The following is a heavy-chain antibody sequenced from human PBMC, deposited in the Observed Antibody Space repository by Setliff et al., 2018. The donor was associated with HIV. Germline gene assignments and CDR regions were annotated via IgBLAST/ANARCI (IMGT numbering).Heavy chain of an antibody. V-gene: IGHV4-34*01. CDR1: GETFNDFY. D-gene: IGHD3-10*01. Sequence: LSLTCAVSGETFNDFYWSWIRQAPGKGLEWIGEIKPSEGTNNNPSLKSRVTMSVDTSKKQFSLKLTSVTAADTGVYYCARGGGITWKSYSFDYWGQGTLVTVSS. CDR3: ARGGGITWKSYSFDY. CDR2: IKPSEGT. J-gene: IGHJ4*02.